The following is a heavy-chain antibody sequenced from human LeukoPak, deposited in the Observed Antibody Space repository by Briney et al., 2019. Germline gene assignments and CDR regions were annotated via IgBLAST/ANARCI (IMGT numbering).Heavy chain of an antibody. J-gene: IGHJ4*02. CDR1: GCTFTSYG. V-gene: IGHV1-18*01. CDR3: ARDLASYGSGSPPSV. CDR2: ISAYDGNT. D-gene: IGHD3-10*01. Sequence: GASVKVSCKASGCTFTSYGISWVRQAPGQGLEWMGWISAYDGNTNYAQKLQGRVTMTADTSTSTAYMELRSLRSDDTAVYYCARDLASYGSGSPPSVWGQGTLVTVSS.